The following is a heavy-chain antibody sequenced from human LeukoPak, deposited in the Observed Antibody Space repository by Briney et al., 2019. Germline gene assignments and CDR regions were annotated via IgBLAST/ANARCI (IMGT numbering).Heavy chain of an antibody. CDR2: IYYSGST. CDR3: ASGGWYVPFDY. J-gene: IGHJ4*02. D-gene: IGHD6-19*01. V-gene: IGHV4-39*07. Sequence: SETLSLTCTVSGGSISSSSYYWGWIRQPPGKGLEWIGGIYYSGSTYYNPSLKSRVTISVDTSKNRFSLKLSSVTAADTAVYYCASGGWYVPFDYWGQGTLVTVSS. CDR1: GGSISSSSYY.